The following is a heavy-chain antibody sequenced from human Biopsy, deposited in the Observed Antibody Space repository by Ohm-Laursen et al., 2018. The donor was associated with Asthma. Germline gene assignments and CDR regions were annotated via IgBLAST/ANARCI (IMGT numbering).Heavy chain of an antibody. CDR2: VYYSGST. CDR1: GGSINNFY. D-gene: IGHD2-21*02. Sequence: SQTLSLTCPVSGGSINNFYWSRIRQPPGKGLESIGHVYYSGSTNYNPSLKSRVTISIDASKNQFSLKLTSVTAADTAVYYCARGVDRVTGLLDHFDSWGQGTLVTVSS. CDR3: ARGVDRVTGLLDHFDS. V-gene: IGHV4-59*01. J-gene: IGHJ4*02.